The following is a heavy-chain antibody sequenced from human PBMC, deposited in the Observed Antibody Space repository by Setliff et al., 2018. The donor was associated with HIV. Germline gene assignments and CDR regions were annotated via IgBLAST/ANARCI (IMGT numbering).Heavy chain of an antibody. CDR3: ARDSPLSHFDY. CDR1: GFTFSSYS. J-gene: IGHJ4*02. Sequence: GGSLRLSCAASGFTFSSYSMNWVRQAPGKGLEWVSSISSSSYYIYYADSVKGRFTISRDNAENSLYLQMNSLRPEDTAVYYCARDSPLSHFDYWGQGILVTVS. V-gene: IGHV3-21*04. CDR2: ISSSSYYI.